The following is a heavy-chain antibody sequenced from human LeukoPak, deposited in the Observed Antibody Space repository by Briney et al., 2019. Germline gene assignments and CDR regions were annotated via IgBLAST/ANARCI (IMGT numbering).Heavy chain of an antibody. CDR2: ISDTT. D-gene: IGHD6-19*01. CDR1: GFTFSTYA. V-gene: IGHV3-23*01. Sequence: GGSLRLSCAASGFTFSTYAMSWVRQAPGKGLEWVSAISDTTYYADSVKGRFTISRDNSKNTLYLQMNSLRAEDTAVYYCAKDYEYGPWLVEEEYFDCWGQGTLVTVSS. J-gene: IGHJ4*02. CDR3: AKDYEYGPWLVEEEYFDC.